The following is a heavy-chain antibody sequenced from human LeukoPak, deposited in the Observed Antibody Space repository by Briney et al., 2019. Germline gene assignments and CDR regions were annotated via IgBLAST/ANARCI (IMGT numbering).Heavy chain of an antibody. J-gene: IGHJ4*02. Sequence: ASVKVSCKASGYTFTGYYMHWVRQAPGQGLEWMGWINPNSGGTNYAQKFQGRVTMTRDTSISTAYMELSRLRSDDTALYYCARGPSPYSNFDYWGQGTLVTVSS. CDR1: GYTFTGYY. CDR3: ARGPSPYSNFDY. V-gene: IGHV1-2*02. CDR2: INPNSGGT. D-gene: IGHD4-11*01.